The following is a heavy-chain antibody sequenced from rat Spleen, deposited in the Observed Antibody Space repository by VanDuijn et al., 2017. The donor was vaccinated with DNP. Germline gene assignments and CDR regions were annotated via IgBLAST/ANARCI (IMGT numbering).Heavy chain of an antibody. CDR3: TRGGTYYLDY. V-gene: IGHV5-7*01. J-gene: IGHJ2*01. Sequence: EVQLVESGGDLVQPGRSLKLSCVASGFTFSNYDMAWVRQAPKKGLEWVATISYDGSSTYYRDSVKGRFTISRDYARSTLYLQMDSLRSEDTATYYCTRGGTYYLDYWGQGVLVTVSS. CDR1: GFTFSNYD. CDR2: ISYDGSST. D-gene: IGHD4-3*01.